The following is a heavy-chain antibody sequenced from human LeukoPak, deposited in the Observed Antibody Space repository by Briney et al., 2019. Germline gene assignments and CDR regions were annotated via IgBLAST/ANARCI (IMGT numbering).Heavy chain of an antibody. D-gene: IGHD3-22*01. CDR1: GGSISSSSYY. CDR2: IYYSGST. V-gene: IGHV4-39*01. CDR3: ARRGNYYDSSGFYGSGYYFDY. J-gene: IGHJ4*02. Sequence: SETLSLTCTVSGGSISSSSYYWSWIRQPPGKGLEWIGSIYYSGSTYYNPSLKSRVTISVDTSKNQFSLKLSSVTAADTAVYYCARRGNYYDSSGFYGSGYYFDYWGQGTLVTVSS.